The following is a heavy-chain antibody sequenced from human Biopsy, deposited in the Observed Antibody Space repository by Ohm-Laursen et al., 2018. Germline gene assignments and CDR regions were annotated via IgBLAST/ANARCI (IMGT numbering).Heavy chain of an antibody. D-gene: IGHD3-10*01. CDR1: GFTFSSYD. CDR3: ATELLPPGVGGPWLES. V-gene: IGHV3-21*06. CDR2: ITRESASI. Sequence: SLRLSCAASGFTFSSYDMSWVRQAPGKGLEWVSSITRESASIHYADSMKGRFTISRDNAKNSLYLQMNSLRAADTAKYYCATELLPPGVGGPWLESWGQGISVTVSS. J-gene: IGHJ5*01.